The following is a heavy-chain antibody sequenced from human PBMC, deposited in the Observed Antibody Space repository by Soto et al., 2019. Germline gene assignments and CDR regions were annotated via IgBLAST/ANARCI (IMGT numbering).Heavy chain of an antibody. CDR1: GFIFSSYG. Sequence: GGSLRPSCGGSGFIFSSYGMHWVRKAPGKGLEWVTGISYDGGERFYADSVKGRFTLSRDVSKGTLYLQMNSLRAEDTPVYYCAKEMFPQTGLDISSPWGDYWGPGTLVTVSS. J-gene: IGHJ4*02. D-gene: IGHD3-22*01. CDR2: ISYDGGER. V-gene: IGHV3-30*18. CDR3: AKEMFPQTGLDISSPWGDY.